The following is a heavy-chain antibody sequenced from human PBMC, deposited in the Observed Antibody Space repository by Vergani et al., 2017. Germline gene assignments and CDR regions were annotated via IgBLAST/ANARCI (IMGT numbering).Heavy chain of an antibody. CDR2: INPSGGHT. D-gene: IGHD3-9*01. CDR3: ARGDYGILTGYRY. Sequence: QVQVVQSGAEVKKSGASVKVSCKTSGYTFSNYYMHWVRQAPGQGLEWMGIINPSGGHTNYAQKFQGRVTMTRDTSTSPVYMERSSLRSEDTAIYYCARGDYGILTGYRYWGRGTLVTVSA. J-gene: IGHJ4*02. CDR1: GYTFSNYY. V-gene: IGHV1-46*03.